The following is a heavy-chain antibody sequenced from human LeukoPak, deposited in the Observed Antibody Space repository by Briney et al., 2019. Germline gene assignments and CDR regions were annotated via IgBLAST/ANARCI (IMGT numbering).Heavy chain of an antibody. D-gene: IGHD6-13*01. CDR2: IIPIFGTA. J-gene: IGHJ3*02. CDR3: ARVSSSWYTFYAFDI. CDR1: GGTFSSYA. V-gene: IGHV1-69*05. Sequence: SVKVSCKASGGTFSSYAISWVRQAPGQGLEWMGGIIPIFGTANYAQKFQGRVTITTDESTSTAYMELSSLRSEDTAVYYCARVSSSWYTFYAFDIWGQGTMVTVSS.